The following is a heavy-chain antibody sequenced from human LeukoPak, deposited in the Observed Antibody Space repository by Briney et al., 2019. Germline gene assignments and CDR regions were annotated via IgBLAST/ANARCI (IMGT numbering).Heavy chain of an antibody. D-gene: IGHD4-17*01. J-gene: IGHJ4*02. CDR3: VRGTTMTRFYFDY. V-gene: IGHV6-1*01. Sequence: SQTLSLTCAISGDSVSSNSAAWNWVRQSPSRGLEWLGRTYYRSKWYNDYAVSVNSRITISPDTSKNQFSLHLNSLTPEDTAIYYCVRGTTMTRFYFDYWGPGAPVTVSS. CDR2: TYYRSKWYN. CDR1: GDSVSSNSAA.